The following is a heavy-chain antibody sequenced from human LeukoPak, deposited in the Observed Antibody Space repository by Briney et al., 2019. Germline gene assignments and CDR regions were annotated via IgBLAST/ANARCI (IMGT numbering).Heavy chain of an antibody. CDR2: ITGRYDGT. Sequence: PGGSLRDACAASGFTFSNYAMMWVRQAPGKRLEWVSSITGRYDGTYYADSVRGRFTISRDNSENTLYLQLDSLRAEDTAVYFCVKGFGHPNYYFDHWGQGPVLSVSS. CDR1: GFTFSNYA. D-gene: IGHD3-10*01. CDR3: VKGFGHPNYYFDH. V-gene: IGHV3-23*01. J-gene: IGHJ4*02.